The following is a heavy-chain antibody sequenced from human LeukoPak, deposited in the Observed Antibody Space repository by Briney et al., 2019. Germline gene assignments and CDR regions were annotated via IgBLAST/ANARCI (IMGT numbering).Heavy chain of an antibody. CDR2: IRYDGSNK. J-gene: IGHJ5*02. V-gene: IGHV3-30*02. CDR1: GFTFSSYG. Sequence: GGSLRLSCAASGFTFSSYGMHWVRQAPGKGLEWVAFIRYDGSNKYYADSVKGRFTISRDNSKNTLYLQMNSLRAEDTAVYYCARALARAAAGGSYPWGQGTLVTVSS. CDR3: ARALARAAAGGSYP. D-gene: IGHD6-13*01.